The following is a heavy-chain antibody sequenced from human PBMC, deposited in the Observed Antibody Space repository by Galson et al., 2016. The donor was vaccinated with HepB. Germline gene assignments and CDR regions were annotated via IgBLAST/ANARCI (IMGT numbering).Heavy chain of an antibody. D-gene: IGHD1-26*01. J-gene: IGHJ4*02. Sequence: SETLSLTCGIDGGTIGDHFWSWIRQSPGKGLEWIGEINYSGFTNYNPSLKGRVIISVDTSRNQFFLNVSSMTAPDPAVYYCARDKWELQHWIFDSWGQGILVTVSS. CDR3: ARDKWELQHWIFDS. CDR1: GGTIGDHF. V-gene: IGHV4-34*01. CDR2: INYSGFT.